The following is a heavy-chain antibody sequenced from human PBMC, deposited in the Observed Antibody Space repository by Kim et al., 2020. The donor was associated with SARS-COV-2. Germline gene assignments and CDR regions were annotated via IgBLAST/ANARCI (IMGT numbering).Heavy chain of an antibody. CDR3: ARSLVATQRTLLWFGERCCN. CDR2: IYYSGST. Sequence: SETLSLTCTVSGGSISSSSYYWGWIRQPPGKGLEWIGSIYYSGSTYYNPSLKSRVTISVDTSKNQFSLKLSSVTAADTAVYYCARSLVATQRTLLWFGERCCNWGQGTLVTVSS. J-gene: IGHJ4*02. V-gene: IGHV4-39*01. D-gene: IGHD3-10*01. CDR1: GGSISSSSYY.